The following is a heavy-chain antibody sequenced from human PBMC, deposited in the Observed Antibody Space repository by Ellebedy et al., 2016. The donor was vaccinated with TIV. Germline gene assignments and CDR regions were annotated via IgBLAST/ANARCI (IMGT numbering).Heavy chain of an antibody. CDR1: GFTFSNYA. D-gene: IGHD2-2*01. Sequence: GESLKISXAASGFTFSNYAMSWVRQAPGKGLEWVSTMSGRDGNTFFAHSVKGRFTISRDNSKNTVSLQMNSLRAEDTAVYYCAKMVGYCSRTNCWYFDYWGQGTLVTVSS. CDR3: AKMVGYCSRTNCWYFDY. V-gene: IGHV3-23*01. CDR2: MSGRDGNT. J-gene: IGHJ4*02.